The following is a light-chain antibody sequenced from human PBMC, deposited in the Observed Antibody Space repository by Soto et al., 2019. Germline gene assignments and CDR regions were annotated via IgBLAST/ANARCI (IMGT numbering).Light chain of an antibody. Sequence: DIVVTQSPLTLPVTPGETASISCRSSQSLLHSNGYNYLDCYLQKPGQSPQLLIYLGSNRASGVTDRFSGSGSGTDFTLKISSVEAEDVGGYYCVQALQRPQWTFGQGTKVDIK. V-gene: IGKV2-28*01. J-gene: IGKJ1*01. CDR3: VQALQRPQWT. CDR1: QSLLHSNGYNY. CDR2: LGS.